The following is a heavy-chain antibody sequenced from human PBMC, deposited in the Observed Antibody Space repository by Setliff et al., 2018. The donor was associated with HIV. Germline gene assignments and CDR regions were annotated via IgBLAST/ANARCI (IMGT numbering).Heavy chain of an antibody. CDR1: GGPLTDHY. CDR3: ARLSATTGWPPSYFDS. D-gene: IGHD6-19*01. CDR2: INHSGST. J-gene: IGHJ4*02. Sequence: SETLFLTCAVHGGPLTDHYRNWIRQSPGKGLEWIGEINHSGSTNYNPSLKSRVTISVDTSKNQFSLKLSSVTAADTAIYYCARLSATTGWPPSYFDSWGQGALVTVSS. V-gene: IGHV4-34*01.